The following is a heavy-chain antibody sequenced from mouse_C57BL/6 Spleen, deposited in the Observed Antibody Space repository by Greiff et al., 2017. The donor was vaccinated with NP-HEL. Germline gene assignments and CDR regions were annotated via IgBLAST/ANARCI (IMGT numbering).Heavy chain of an antibody. V-gene: IGHV1-39*01. D-gene: IGHD3-2*02. CDR2: INPNYGTT. J-gene: IGHJ3*01. CDR3: ARSLASSGYVVGRSWFAY. Sequence: EVQLQQSGPELVKPGASVKISCKASGYSFTDYNMNWVKQSNGKSLEWIGVINPNYGTTSYNQKFKGKATLTVDQSSSTAYMQLNSLTSEDSAVYYCARSLASSGYVVGRSWFAYWGQGTLVTVSA. CDR1: GYSFTDYN.